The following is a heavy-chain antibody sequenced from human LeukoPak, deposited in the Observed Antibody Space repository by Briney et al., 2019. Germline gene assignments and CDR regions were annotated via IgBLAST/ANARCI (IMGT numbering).Heavy chain of an antibody. CDR3: ARGTYYSEKSGYRAVDI. CDR1: GYTFTGYY. V-gene: IGHV1-2*02. CDR2: MDPDSGGT. Sequence: ASVKVSGKASGYTFTGYYMHWLRQAPGQGLEWMGWMDPDSGGTKFAQKLQGRVTMTRDTSINTAYLELTSLTSDDTAAYYCARGTYYSEKSGYRAVDIWGQGTLITVS. J-gene: IGHJ3*02. D-gene: IGHD3-22*01.